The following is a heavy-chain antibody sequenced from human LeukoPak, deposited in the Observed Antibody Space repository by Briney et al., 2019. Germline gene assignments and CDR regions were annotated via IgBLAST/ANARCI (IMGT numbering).Heavy chain of an antibody. CDR1: GFTFSSYA. J-gene: IGHJ4*02. Sequence: GGSLRLSCAASGFTFSSYAMSWVRQAPGKGLEWVSAISGSGGSTYYADSVKGRFTISRDNSKNTLYLQMNSLRAEDTAVYYCAKDGRYYGSGSYYGDDYWGQGTLVTVSS. V-gene: IGHV3-23*01. CDR3: AKDGRYYGSGSYYGDDY. D-gene: IGHD3-10*01. CDR2: ISGSGGST.